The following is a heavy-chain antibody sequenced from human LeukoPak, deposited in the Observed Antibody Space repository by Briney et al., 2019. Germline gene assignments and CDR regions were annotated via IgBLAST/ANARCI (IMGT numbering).Heavy chain of an antibody. CDR3: ARGDDILTGYGY. CDR2: MNPNSGNT. Sequence: ASVKVSCKASGYTFTSYDINWVRQATGHGLEWMGWMNPNSGNTGYAQKFQGRVTMTRNTSISTAYMELSSLRSEDTAVYYCARGDDILTGYGYWGQGTLVTVSS. J-gene: IGHJ4*02. D-gene: IGHD3-9*01. CDR1: GYTFTSYD. V-gene: IGHV1-8*01.